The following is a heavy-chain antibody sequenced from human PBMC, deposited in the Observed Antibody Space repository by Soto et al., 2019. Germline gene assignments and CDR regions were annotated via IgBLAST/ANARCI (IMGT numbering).Heavy chain of an antibody. CDR1: GFTFSSYS. D-gene: IGHD6-19*01. CDR2: ISSSSNTT. V-gene: IGHV3-48*01. Sequence: PGGSLRLSCAASGFTFSSYSMNWVRQAPGKGLEWVSCISSSSNTTYYADSVKGRFTISRDNSKNTLYLQMNSLRAEDTAVYYCAKGVPGIAVAGTGYFQHWGQGTLVTV. CDR3: AKGVPGIAVAGTGYFQH. J-gene: IGHJ1*01.